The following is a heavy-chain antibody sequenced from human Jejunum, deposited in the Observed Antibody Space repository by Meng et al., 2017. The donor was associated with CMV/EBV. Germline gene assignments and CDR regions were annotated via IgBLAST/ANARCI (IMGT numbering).Heavy chain of an antibody. V-gene: IGHV3-33*07. CDR2: IWYNGSQK. Sequence: SGFTFSYNGMYWVRQAPGKGLEWVAVIWYNGSQKYYPASVKGRFTISRDDSKSTLYLQMNSLRVEDTAVYYCARDLAVGRIWFDPWGQGTQATVSS. D-gene: IGHD6-19*01. CDR1: GFTFSYNG. J-gene: IGHJ5*02. CDR3: ARDLAVGRIWFDP.